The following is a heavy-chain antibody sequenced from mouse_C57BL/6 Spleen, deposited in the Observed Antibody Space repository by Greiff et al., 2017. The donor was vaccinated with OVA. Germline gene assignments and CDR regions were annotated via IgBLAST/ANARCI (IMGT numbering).Heavy chain of an antibody. CDR2: INPNNGGT. CDR3: AREDYGSSYYFDY. CDR1: GYTFTDHN. J-gene: IGHJ2*01. Sequence: EVQLQESGPELVKPGASVKIPCKASGYTFTDHNMDWVKQSHGKSLEWIGDINPNNGGTIYNQKFKGKATLPVDKSSSTAYMELRSLTSEDTAVYYCAREDYGSSYYFDYWGQGTTLTVSS. V-gene: IGHV1-18*01. D-gene: IGHD1-1*01.